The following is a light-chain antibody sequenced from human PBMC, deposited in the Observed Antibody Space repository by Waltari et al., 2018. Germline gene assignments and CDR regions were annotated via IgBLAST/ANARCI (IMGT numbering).Light chain of an antibody. J-gene: IGLJ2*01. Sequence: QSALTQPASVSGSLGQSIPISCTRSTTNIGTYNLVPWYQHHPGKAPRLVISEGTKRPSGISDRFSGSNSGKTASLTISGLQAEDEAEYYCCSHAGSSVFVFGGGTKLTVL. CDR3: CSHAGSSVFV. CDR2: EGT. CDR1: TTNIGTYNL. V-gene: IGLV2-23*03.